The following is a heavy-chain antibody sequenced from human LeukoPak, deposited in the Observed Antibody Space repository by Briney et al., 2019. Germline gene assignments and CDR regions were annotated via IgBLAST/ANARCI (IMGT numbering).Heavy chain of an antibody. D-gene: IGHD1/OR15-1a*01. CDR1: GFTFSNYG. J-gene: IGHJ5*02. Sequence: GGSLRLSCAASGFTFSNYGMHWVRQAPGKGLEWVAVIWYDGSNKYYADSVKGRFTISRDNSKNTLYLQMNSLRAEDTAVYYCARDPREQGWFDPWGQGTLVTVSS. CDR2: IWYDGSNK. V-gene: IGHV3-33*01. CDR3: ARDPREQGWFDP.